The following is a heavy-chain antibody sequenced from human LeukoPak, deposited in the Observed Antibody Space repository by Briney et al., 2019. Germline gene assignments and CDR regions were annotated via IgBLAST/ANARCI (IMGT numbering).Heavy chain of an antibody. V-gene: IGHV3-11*01. D-gene: IGHD3-10*01. CDR1: GFTFSDYY. Sequence: GRSLRLSCAASGFTFSDYYMSWIRQAPEKGLEWVSYISSSVSTIYYADSVKGRFTISRDNAKTSLYLQMNSLRAKDTAVYYCARDGSGGSKRRNFAYWGQGTLVTVSS. CDR3: ARDGSGGSKRRNFAY. J-gene: IGHJ4*02. CDR2: ISSSVSTI.